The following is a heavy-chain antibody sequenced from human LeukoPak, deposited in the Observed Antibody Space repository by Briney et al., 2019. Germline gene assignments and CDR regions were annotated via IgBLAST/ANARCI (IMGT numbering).Heavy chain of an antibody. D-gene: IGHD2-15*01. J-gene: IGHJ4*02. CDR1: GFTLSSNY. CDR2: IYSGGST. V-gene: IGHV3-53*01. CDR3: EDGIRDCSGGSCIDY. Sequence: GGSLGLSCAATGFTLSSNYMSWVRQAPVKNLERVSAIYSGGSTYSADSVKGRFTISRDNSRNTLYLQMNSLRAEDTVVFHAEDGIRDCSGGSCIDYWGQGTLVTVSS.